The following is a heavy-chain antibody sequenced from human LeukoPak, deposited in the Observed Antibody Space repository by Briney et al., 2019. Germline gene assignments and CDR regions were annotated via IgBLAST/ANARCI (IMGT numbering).Heavy chain of an antibody. V-gene: IGHV3-15*01. CDR3: TRGGHAFDI. Sequence: GGALRLCCAASGFTLGNAWVRWVRQAAGKGREGVGRIKSKTDGGPPDYAAPGKGRFTISRDDSKNTLYLEMNSLTTEDTAVYYCTRGGHAFDIWGQGAMVTVSS. D-gene: IGHD3-16*01. CDR1: GFTLGNAW. CDR2: IKSKTDGGPP. J-gene: IGHJ3*02.